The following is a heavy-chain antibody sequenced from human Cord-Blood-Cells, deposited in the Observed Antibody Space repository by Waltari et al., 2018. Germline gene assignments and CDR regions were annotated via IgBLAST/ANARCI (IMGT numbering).Heavy chain of an antibody. Sequence: QVQLQQWGAGLLKPSETLSLTCAVYGGSFSGYYWSWIRQPPGKGLEWIGEINHSGRTNYNPSLKGRVTISVYTSKNQFSLKLSSVTAADTAVYYCARLVNWDDADYWGQGTLVTVSS. J-gene: IGHJ4*02. CDR1: GGSFSGYY. CDR2: INHSGRT. D-gene: IGHD7-27*01. V-gene: IGHV4-34*01. CDR3: ARLVNWDDADY.